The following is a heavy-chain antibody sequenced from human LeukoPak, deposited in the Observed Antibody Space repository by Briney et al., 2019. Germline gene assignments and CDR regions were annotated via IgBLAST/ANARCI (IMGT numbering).Heavy chain of an antibody. V-gene: IGHV3-21*01. J-gene: IGHJ4*02. CDR1: GFTFSSYS. Sequence: GGSLRLSCAASGFTFSSYSMNWVRQAPGKGLEWVSSSSSSSSYKDYADSVKGRFTISRDNSKNTLYLQMNSLRAEDMAVYYCARDIRGAGTLAFDYWGQGTLVTVSS. D-gene: IGHD1-1*01. CDR2: SSSSSSYK. CDR3: ARDIRGAGTLAFDY.